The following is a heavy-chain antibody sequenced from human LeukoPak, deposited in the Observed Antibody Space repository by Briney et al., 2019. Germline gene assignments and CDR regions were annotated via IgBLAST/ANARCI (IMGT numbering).Heavy chain of an antibody. Sequence: ASVKVSCKASGYTFTGYYMHWVRQAPGQGLEWMGWINPNSGGTNYAQKFQGRVTMTRDTSISTAYMELSRLRSDDTAVYYCARDQDYDYVWGSYRWDVWGQGTTVTVSS. CDR1: GYTFTGYY. V-gene: IGHV1-2*02. CDR3: ARDQDYDYVWGSYRWDV. J-gene: IGHJ6*02. CDR2: INPNSGGT. D-gene: IGHD3-16*01.